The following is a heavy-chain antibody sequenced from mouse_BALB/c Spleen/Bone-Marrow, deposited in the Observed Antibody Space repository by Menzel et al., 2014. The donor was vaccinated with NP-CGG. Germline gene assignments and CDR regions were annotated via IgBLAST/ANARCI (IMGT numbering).Heavy chain of an antibody. CDR1: GFSLTDYG. CDR3: AKHGGNYEFAY. D-gene: IGHD2-1*01. V-gene: IGHV2-6-5*01. J-gene: IGHJ3*01. CDR2: IWGGGGT. Sequence: QVQLKQSGPGLVAPSQSLSITCTVSGFSLTDYGVSWIRQLPGKGLEWLGVIWGGGGTYYNSGLKSRLGISKDISKSQVFLKMNSQQTDDTAIYYCAKHGGNYEFAYWGQGTLVTVSA.